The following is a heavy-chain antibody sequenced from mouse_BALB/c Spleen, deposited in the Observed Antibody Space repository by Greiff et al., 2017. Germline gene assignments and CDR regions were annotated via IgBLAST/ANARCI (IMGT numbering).Heavy chain of an antibody. D-gene: IGHD4-1*01. J-gene: IGHJ2*01. V-gene: IGHV1S137*01. CDR1: GYTFTDYA. CDR2: ISTYYGDA. CDR3: ARDIAGTKDYFDY. Sequence: QVQLQQSGAELVRPGVSVKISCKGSGYTFTDYAMHWVKQSHAKSLEWIGVISTYYGDASYNQKFKGKATMTVDKSSSTAYMELARLTSEDSAIYYCARDIAGTKDYFDYWGQGTTLTVSS.